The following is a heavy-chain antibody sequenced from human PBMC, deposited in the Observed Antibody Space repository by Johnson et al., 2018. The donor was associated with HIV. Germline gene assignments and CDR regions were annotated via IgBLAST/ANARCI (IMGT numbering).Heavy chain of an antibody. CDR3: ATGIEDDAFDI. Sequence: VQVVESGGGLVKTGGSLRLSCAASGFTFSDYYMSWIRQAPGKGLEWVAVISYDGSNKYYADSVKGRFTISRDNSNNTLFLQMNSLRAEDTAVYYCATGIEDDAFDIWGQGTMVTVSS. V-gene: IGHV3-30-3*01. D-gene: IGHD3-16*02. J-gene: IGHJ3*02. CDR1: GFTFSDYY. CDR2: ISYDGSNK.